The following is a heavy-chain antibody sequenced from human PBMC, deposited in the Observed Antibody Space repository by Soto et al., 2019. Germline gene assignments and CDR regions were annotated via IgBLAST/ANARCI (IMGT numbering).Heavy chain of an antibody. J-gene: IGHJ6*02. V-gene: IGHV3-23*01. Sequence: GGSLRLSCAASGFTFSSYAMSWVRQAPGKGLEWVSAISGSGGSTYYADSVKGRFTISRDNSKNTLYLQMNSLRAEDTAVYYCAKVGCSSTSCYKGDYYYYGMDVWGQGATGTVS. CDR2: ISGSGGST. D-gene: IGHD2-2*02. CDR3: AKVGCSSTSCYKGDYYYYGMDV. CDR1: GFTFSSYA.